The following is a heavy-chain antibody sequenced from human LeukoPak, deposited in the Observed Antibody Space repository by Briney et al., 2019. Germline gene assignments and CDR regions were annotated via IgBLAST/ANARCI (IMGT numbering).Heavy chain of an antibody. CDR3: ARQDYYYGMDV. CDR2: INPNSGGT. CDR1: GYTFTGYY. V-gene: IGHV1-2*06. J-gene: IGHJ6*02. Sequence: ASVKVSCKASGYTFTGYYMHWVRQAPGQGLEWMGRINPNSGGTNYAQKFQGRVTMTRDTSISTAYMELSSLRSEDTAVYYCARQDYYYGMDVWGQGTTVTVSS.